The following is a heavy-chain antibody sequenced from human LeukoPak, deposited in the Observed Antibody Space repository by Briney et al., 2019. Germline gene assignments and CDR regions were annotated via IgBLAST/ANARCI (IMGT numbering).Heavy chain of an antibody. D-gene: IGHD3-10*01. Sequence: GGSLRLSCAASGFTFSSFGMHWVRQAPGKGLEWVAFIRNDGDVIYYADSVKGRFTISRDNSKNTIYLQLNSLRPGDTAVYYCARAPYGSGSYPDYWGQGTLVTVSS. CDR3: ARAPYGSGSYPDY. V-gene: IGHV3-30*02. J-gene: IGHJ4*02. CDR1: GFTFSSFG. CDR2: IRNDGDVI.